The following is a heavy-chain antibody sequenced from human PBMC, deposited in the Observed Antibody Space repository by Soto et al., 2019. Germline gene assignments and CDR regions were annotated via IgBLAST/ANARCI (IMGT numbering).Heavy chain of an antibody. CDR1: GFSFDDYG. Sequence: GGSLRLSCAASGFSFDDYGMSWVRQAPGKGLEWVSGINWNGGSTGYADSVKGRFTISRDNAKNSLYLQMNSLRAEDTAVYYSARVGCSGGSCYSGLDAFDIWGQGTMVTVSS. CDR2: INWNGGST. CDR3: ARVGCSGGSCYSGLDAFDI. V-gene: IGHV3-20*04. D-gene: IGHD2-15*01. J-gene: IGHJ3*02.